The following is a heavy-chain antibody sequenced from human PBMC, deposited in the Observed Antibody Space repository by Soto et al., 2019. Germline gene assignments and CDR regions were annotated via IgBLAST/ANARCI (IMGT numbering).Heavy chain of an antibody. CDR3: VGSGYDSSYWYFDL. V-gene: IGHV3-23*01. J-gene: IGHJ2*01. Sequence: EVQLLESGGGLVQPGGSLRLSCAASGFTFSSYAMSWVRQAPGKGLEWVSAISGSGGRTYYADSVKGRFTISRDNTKNTLYLQMNSQRAEYPALYYCVGSGYDSSYWYFDLWGRGTLVTVSS. CDR2: ISGSGGRT. CDR1: GFTFSSYA. D-gene: IGHD5-12*01.